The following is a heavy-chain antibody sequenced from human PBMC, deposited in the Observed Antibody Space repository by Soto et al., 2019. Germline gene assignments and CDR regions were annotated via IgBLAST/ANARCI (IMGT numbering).Heavy chain of an antibody. J-gene: IGHJ5*02. Sequence: ASVKVSCKASGYTFTSYAMHWVRQAPGQRLEWMGWINAGNGNTGYAQKFQGRVTMTRNTSISTAYMELSSLRSEDTAVYYCAKEKISTSCCNWFDPWGQGTLVTSPQ. V-gene: IGHV1-3*01. CDR3: AKEKISTSCCNWFDP. D-gene: IGHD2-2*01. CDR1: GYTFTSYA. CDR2: INAGNGNT.